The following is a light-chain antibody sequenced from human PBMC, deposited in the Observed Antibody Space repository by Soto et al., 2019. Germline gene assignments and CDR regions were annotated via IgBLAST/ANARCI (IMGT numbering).Light chain of an antibody. CDR3: QQCDSTPQT. CDR1: QSINSF. CDR2: TAS. Sequence: DIQMTQSPSSLSASVGDRVTITCRASQSINSFLNWYQQKPGKAPKLLINTASSLQSGVPSRFSSSRSGTDFTLTISSLQPEDFATYYCQQCDSTPQTFGGGTRVEVK. V-gene: IGKV1-39*01. J-gene: IGKJ4*01.